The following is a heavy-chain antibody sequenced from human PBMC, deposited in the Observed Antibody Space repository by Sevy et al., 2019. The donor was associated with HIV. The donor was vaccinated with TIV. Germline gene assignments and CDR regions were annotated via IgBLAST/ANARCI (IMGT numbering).Heavy chain of an antibody. CDR1: GFTISRYE. CDR3: ARDDRGYSGYDRGNFDY. Sequence: GGSLRLSCAASGFTISRYEMNWVRQAPGKGLEWVSYISSSGSTLYYADSVKGRFTISRDNAKNSLYLQMNSLRAEDTAVYYCARDDRGYSGYDRGNFDYWGQGTLVTVSS. CDR2: ISSSGSTL. D-gene: IGHD5-12*01. J-gene: IGHJ4*02. V-gene: IGHV3-48*03.